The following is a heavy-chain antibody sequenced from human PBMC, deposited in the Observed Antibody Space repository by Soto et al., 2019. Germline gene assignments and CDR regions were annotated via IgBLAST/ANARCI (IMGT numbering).Heavy chain of an antibody. J-gene: IGHJ4*02. CDR1: GYTFTSYG. D-gene: IGHD2-8*01. CDR2: ISAYNGNT. CDR3: AREFYCTNGVCPPDY. V-gene: IGHV1-18*01. Sequence: ASVKVSCKASGYTFTSYGISWVRQAPGQGLEWMGWISAYNGNTNYAQKLQGRVTMTTDTSTSTAYMELRSLRSDDTAAYYCAREFYCTNGVCPPDYWGQGTLVTVSS.